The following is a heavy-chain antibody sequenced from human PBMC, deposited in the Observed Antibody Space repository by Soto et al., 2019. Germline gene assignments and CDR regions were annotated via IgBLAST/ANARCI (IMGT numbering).Heavy chain of an antibody. Sequence: WASVKVSCKASGYTFTSYYMHWVRQAPGQGLEWRGIINPSGGSTSYAQKCQGRVTMTRDTSTSTVYMELSSLRSEDTAVYYCARDQPTYCGGDCSPCYYYYGMDVWGQGTTVTVSS. CDR3: ARDQPTYCGGDCSPCYYYYGMDV. J-gene: IGHJ6*02. V-gene: IGHV1-46*01. CDR2: INPSGGST. CDR1: GYTFTSYY. D-gene: IGHD2-21*02.